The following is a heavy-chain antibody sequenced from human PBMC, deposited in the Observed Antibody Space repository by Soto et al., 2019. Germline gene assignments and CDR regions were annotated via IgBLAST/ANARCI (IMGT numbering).Heavy chain of an antibody. CDR2: ISGSGGSA. CDR3: AELRISSYYMDV. V-gene: IGHV3-23*01. J-gene: IGHJ6*03. CDR1: GIPFSNFA. Sequence: PGGSVRLSXAGSGIPFSNFAMSWVRQAPGKGLEWVSIISGSGGSAYYVDSVKGRFTISRDNSKNTVYLQMNSLRAEDTAVYYCAELRISSYYMDVWGQGTTVTVSS. D-gene: IGHD1-26*01.